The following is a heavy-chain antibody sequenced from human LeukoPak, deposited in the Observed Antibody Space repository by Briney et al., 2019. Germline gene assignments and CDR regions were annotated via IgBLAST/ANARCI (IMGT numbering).Heavy chain of an antibody. CDR3: AKDLTLSSGGRYFDY. CDR2: ISGSGSNT. V-gene: IGHV3-23*01. D-gene: IGHD3-16*01. J-gene: IGHJ4*02. Sequence: LPGGSLRLSCAASGFTFSSYAMSWVRQAPGKGLEWVSAISGSGSNTYYADSVKGRFTISRDNSKNTVYLQMNSLRAEDTAVYYCAKDLTLSSGGRYFDYWGQGTLVTVSS. CDR1: GFTFSSYA.